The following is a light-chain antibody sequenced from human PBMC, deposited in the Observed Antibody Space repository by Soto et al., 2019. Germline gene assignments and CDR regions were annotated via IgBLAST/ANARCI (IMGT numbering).Light chain of an antibody. V-gene: IGKV3-15*01. CDR1: QSVYSN. J-gene: IGKJ4*01. Sequence: EIVMTQSPVTLSVSPGEGVTLSCRASQSVYSNLAWYQQKPGQAPRLLIYDASARATDIPARFSGSGSGTDFTLTVSRLQSEDFGVYYCQQKNNLPLTFGGGKKVEIK. CDR2: DAS. CDR3: QQKNNLPLT.